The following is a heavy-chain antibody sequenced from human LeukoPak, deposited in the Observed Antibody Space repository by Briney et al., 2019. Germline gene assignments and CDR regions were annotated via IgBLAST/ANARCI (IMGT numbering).Heavy chain of an antibody. D-gene: IGHD3-22*01. CDR2: VSGSGDIT. CDR1: GFTFSSYS. Sequence: PGGSLRLSCAASGFTFSSYSMNWIRQAPGKGPQWVSAVSGSGDITIYVDSVKGRFTISRDNSKNTWSLQMNSLQAEDTALYYCAKELWEGSGYLDYWGQGILVTVSS. V-gene: IGHV3-23*01. CDR3: AKELWEGSGYLDY. J-gene: IGHJ4*02.